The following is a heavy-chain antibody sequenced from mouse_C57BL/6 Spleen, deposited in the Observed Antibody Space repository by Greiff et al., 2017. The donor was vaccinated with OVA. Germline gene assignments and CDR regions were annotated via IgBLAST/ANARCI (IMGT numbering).Heavy chain of an antibody. CDR3: ASLITTVVADAMDY. CDR2: INPSTGGT. CDR1: GYSFTGYY. Sequence: VQLQQSGPELVKPGASVKISCKASGYSFTGYYMNWVKQSPEKSLEWIGEINPSTGGTTYNQKFKAKATLSVDKSSSTAYMQLKSLTSEDSAVYYCASLITTVVADAMDYWGQGTSVTVSS. D-gene: IGHD1-1*01. V-gene: IGHV1-42*01. J-gene: IGHJ4*01.